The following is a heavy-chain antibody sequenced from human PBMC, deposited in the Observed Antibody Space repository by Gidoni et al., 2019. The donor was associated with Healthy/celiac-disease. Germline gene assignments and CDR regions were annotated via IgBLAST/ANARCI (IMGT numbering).Heavy chain of an antibody. J-gene: IGHJ6*02. CDR3: AGSITIFGVVIAFGGMDV. Sequence: QVQLQASGPGLVKPSETLSLTCTVSGGSISSYYWSWIRQPPGKGLEWIGYIYYSGSTNYNPSLKSRVTISVDTSKNHFSLKLSSVTAADTAVYYCAGSITIFGVVIAFGGMDVWGQGTTVTVSS. CDR1: GGSISSYY. CDR2: IYYSGST. V-gene: IGHV4-59*01. D-gene: IGHD3-3*01.